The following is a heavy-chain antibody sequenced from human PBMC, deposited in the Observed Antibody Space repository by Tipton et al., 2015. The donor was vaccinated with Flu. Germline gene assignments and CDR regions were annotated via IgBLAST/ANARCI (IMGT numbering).Heavy chain of an antibody. CDR3: AKSQVRDNSWIDY. V-gene: IGHV4-39*07. J-gene: IGHJ4*02. CDR2: TFHSGNT. D-gene: IGHD6-13*01. CDR1: GDSIRSSNYY. Sequence: TLSLTCGVSGDSIRSSNYYWGWIRQPPGKGLEWIGNTFHSGNTYLNPSLKSRVTISIDTSKNQFSLKLSSVTAADTAVYYCAKSQVRDNSWIDYWGQGTLVTVSS.